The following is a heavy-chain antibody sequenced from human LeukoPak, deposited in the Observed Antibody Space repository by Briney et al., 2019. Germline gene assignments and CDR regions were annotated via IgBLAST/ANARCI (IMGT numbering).Heavy chain of an antibody. CDR3: ARERYYYDTSGSDAFDI. D-gene: IGHD3-22*01. CDR1: GGSISSYY. CDR2: IYYSGSI. V-gene: IGHV4-59*01. J-gene: IGHJ3*02. Sequence: SETLSLTCSVSGGSISSYYWSWIRQPPGKRLEWIGYIYYSGSINYNPSLKGRVTISVDTSKNQFSLKLSSVTAADTAVYYCARERYYYDTSGSDAFDIWGQGTMVTVSS.